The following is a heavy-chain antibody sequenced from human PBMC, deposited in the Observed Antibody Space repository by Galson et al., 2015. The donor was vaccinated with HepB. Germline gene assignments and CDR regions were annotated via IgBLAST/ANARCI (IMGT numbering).Heavy chain of an antibody. J-gene: IGHJ4*02. V-gene: IGHV3-23*01. Sequence: SLRLSCAASGFIFNNYAMSWVRQAPGKGLEWVSTISGSGGSTHYADSVKGRFTISRDNSKNTVYLQVNSLRAEDTALHYCAKGWVPATLIDSWGQGTLITVSS. D-gene: IGHD1-26*01. CDR2: ISGSGGST. CDR1: GFIFNNYA. CDR3: AKGWVPATLIDS.